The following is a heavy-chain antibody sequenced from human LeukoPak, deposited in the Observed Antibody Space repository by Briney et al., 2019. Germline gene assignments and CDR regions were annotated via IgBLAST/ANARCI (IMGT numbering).Heavy chain of an antibody. CDR1: GFTFSSYG. V-gene: IGHV3-30*19. D-gene: IGHD2-15*01. CDR3: ARGNGRPDIVVVVAALTLYYFDY. J-gene: IGHJ4*02. Sequence: GGSLRLSCAASGFTFSSYGMHWVRQAPGKGLEWVAVISYDGSNKYYADSVKGRFTISRDNSKNTLYLQMNSLRAEDTAVYYCARGNGRPDIVVVVAALTLYYFDYWGQGTLVTVSS. CDR2: ISYDGSNK.